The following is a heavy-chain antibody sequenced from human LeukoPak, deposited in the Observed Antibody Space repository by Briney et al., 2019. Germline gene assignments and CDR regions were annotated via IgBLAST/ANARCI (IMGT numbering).Heavy chain of an antibody. J-gene: IGHJ4*02. V-gene: IGHV1-69*11. CDR1: VRTFSSYA. D-gene: IGHD3-10*01. Sequence: SVKVSCKASVRTFSSYAISWVRQAPGRGLEWVGRIIPILRTPNYAENFQGRVKITRDESTNTAYMELSSLRSEDTAVYYCARDAGLYGSVPQRNWGQGTLVTVSS. CDR3: ARDAGLYGSVPQRN. CDR2: IIPILRTP.